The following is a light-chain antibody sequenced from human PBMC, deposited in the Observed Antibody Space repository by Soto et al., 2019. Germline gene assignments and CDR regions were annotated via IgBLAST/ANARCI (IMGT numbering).Light chain of an antibody. CDR3: QQNYNTRWT. Sequence: DIQMTQSPSSLSASVGNRVTITCQASQDIATYLNWYQQKPGKAPNLLIYDASNLETGVPSRFSGGGSGTHFTFTISNLQPEDIATYYCQQNYNTRWTFGQGTKVDIK. CDR1: QDIATY. J-gene: IGKJ1*01. V-gene: IGKV1-33*01. CDR2: DAS.